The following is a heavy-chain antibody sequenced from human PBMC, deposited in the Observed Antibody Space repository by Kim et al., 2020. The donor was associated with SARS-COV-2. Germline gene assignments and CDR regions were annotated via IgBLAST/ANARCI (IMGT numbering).Heavy chain of an antibody. Sequence: SETLSLTCAVYGGSFSGYYWSWIRQPPGKGLEWIGEINHSGSTNYNPSLKSRVTISVDTSKNQFSLKLSSVTAADTAVYYCARVGELHYFDYWGQGTLVTVSS. CDR3: ARVGELHYFDY. D-gene: IGHD1-26*01. J-gene: IGHJ4*02. CDR2: INHSGST. V-gene: IGHV4-34*01. CDR1: GGSFSGYY.